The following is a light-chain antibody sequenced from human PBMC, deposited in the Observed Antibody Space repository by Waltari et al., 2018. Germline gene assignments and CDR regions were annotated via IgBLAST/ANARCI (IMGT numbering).Light chain of an antibody. CDR1: QRVSRA. J-gene: IGKJ1*01. V-gene: IGKV3-20*01. Sequence: VLTQSPGTLSSSLGDGATVSCRASQRVSRALAWYQQKPGQAPRLLIYGASTRATGIPDRFSGSGSGTDFSLTIRKPEPDDFAVYYCQHYLRLPVTFGQGTTVEI. CDR2: GAS. CDR3: QHYLRLPVT.